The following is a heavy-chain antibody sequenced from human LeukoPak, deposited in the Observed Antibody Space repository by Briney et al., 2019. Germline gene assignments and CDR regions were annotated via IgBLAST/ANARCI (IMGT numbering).Heavy chain of an antibody. Sequence: GSLRLSCAASGFTFRNYAMSWVRQAPGKGLEWVSAISGSGGSTYYADSVKGRFTISRDNSKNTLHLQMNSLRAEDTAVYYCAKHGGPDSWYYFDYWGQGTLVTVSS. D-gene: IGHD6-13*01. CDR2: ISGSGGST. CDR1: GFTFRNYA. CDR3: AKHGGPDSWYYFDY. J-gene: IGHJ4*02. V-gene: IGHV3-23*01.